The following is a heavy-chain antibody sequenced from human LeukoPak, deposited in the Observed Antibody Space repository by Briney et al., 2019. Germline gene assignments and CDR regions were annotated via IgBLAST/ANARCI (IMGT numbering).Heavy chain of an antibody. CDR3: ARSMSGGLGFFQS. CDR1: GYTFTNYG. J-gene: IGHJ1*01. CDR2: ISTYSGNT. V-gene: IGHV1-18*01. Sequence: ASVKVSCKAPGYTFTNYGISWVRQAPGQGLEWMGWISTYSGNTNYAQKLQGRVTMTTDTSTSTAYMELRSLRSDDTAVYYCARSMSGGLGFFQSWGQGTLVAVSS. D-gene: IGHD2-15*01.